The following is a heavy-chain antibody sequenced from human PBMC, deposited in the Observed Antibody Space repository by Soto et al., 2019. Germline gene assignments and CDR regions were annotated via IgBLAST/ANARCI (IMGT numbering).Heavy chain of an antibody. J-gene: IGHJ4*02. Sequence: GASVKVSCKASGYTSTGYYMHWVRQAPGQGLEWMGWINPNSGGTNYAQKFQGRVTMTRDTSISTAYMELSRLRSDDTAVYYCAREVVGARANPFDYWGQGTLVTVSS. CDR1: GYTSTGYY. CDR2: INPNSGGT. V-gene: IGHV1-2*02. D-gene: IGHD2-15*01. CDR3: AREVVGARANPFDY.